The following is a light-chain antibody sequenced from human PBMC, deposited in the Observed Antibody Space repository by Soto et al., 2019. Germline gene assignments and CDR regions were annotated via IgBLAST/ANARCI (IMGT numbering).Light chain of an antibody. CDR2: ATS. CDR1: QSISTW. CDR3: QQSYSTPWT. V-gene: IGKV1-39*01. J-gene: IGKJ1*01. Sequence: RMSQSASTVSASVGDRVTITCRASQSISTWLAWYQQKPGKAPKLLIYATSSLQSGIPSRFSGSGSETDFTLTISSLQPEDFATYYCQQSYSTPWTFGQGTKVDIK.